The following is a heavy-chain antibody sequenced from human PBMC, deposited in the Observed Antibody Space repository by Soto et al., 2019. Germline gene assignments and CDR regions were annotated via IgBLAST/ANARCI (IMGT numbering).Heavy chain of an antibody. V-gene: IGHV3-23*01. J-gene: IGHJ2*01. CDR2: VSSSGGTT. Sequence: EVQLLESGGGLVQPGGSLRLSCATSGFMFNSYGMSWVRLAPGKGLEWVSGVSSSGGTTDYADSVKGRFTISRDTSKNTLYLQMNSLRAEDTAVYYCAKAVYGYWYFDLWGRGTLVTVSS. CDR3: AKAVYGYWYFDL. CDR1: GFMFNSYG. D-gene: IGHD3-10*01.